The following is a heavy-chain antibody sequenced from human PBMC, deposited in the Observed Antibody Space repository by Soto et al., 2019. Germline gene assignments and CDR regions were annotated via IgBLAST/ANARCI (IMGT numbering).Heavy chain of an antibody. CDR2: ISYDGSNK. D-gene: IGHD6-19*01. CDR1: GFTFSSYG. J-gene: IGHJ4*02. Sequence: QVQLVESGGGVVQPGRSLRLSCAASGFTFSSYGMHWVRQAPGKGLEWVAVISYDGSNKYYADSVKGRFTISRDNSKNTLYLQMNSLRAEDTAVYYCATPPDGYSSGWYTYYWGQGTLVTVSS. V-gene: IGHV3-30*03. CDR3: ATPPDGYSSGWYTYY.